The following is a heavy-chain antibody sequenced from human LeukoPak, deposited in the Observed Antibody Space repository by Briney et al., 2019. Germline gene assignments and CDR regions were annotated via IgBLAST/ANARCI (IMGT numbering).Heavy chain of an antibody. CDR2: IVVGSGNT. D-gene: IGHD3-10*01. V-gene: IGHV1-58*01. J-gene: IGHJ4*02. Sequence: SVKVSFKASGFTFTSSAVQWVRQARGQRLEWIGWIVVGSGNTNYAQKFQERVTLTRDMYTSKDYMEVSSLRSEDTAVYYCAAVLLWFGESTPYFDYWGQGTLVTVSS. CDR3: AAVLLWFGESTPYFDY. CDR1: GFTFTSSA.